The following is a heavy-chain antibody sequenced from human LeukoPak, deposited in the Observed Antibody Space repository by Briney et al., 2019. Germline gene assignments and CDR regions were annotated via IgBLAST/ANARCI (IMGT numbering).Heavy chain of an antibody. CDR3: ARESGYCSSTSCSTNWFDP. D-gene: IGHD2-2*01. Sequence: ASVKVSCKASGYTFTGYYMHWVRQAPGQGLEWMGRINPNSGGTNYAQKFQGRVTMTRDTSISTAYMELSRLRSDDTAVYYCARESGYCSSTSCSTNWFDPWGQGTLVTVSS. V-gene: IGHV1-2*06. CDR2: INPNSGGT. J-gene: IGHJ5*02. CDR1: GYTFTGYY.